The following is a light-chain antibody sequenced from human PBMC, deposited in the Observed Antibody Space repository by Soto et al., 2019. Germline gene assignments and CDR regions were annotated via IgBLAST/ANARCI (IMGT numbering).Light chain of an antibody. CDR1: QDIRKD. CDR3: LQDYNYPFT. CDR2: GAS. Sequence: AVQYPKTPSALSASVGDIFIITCRASQDIRKDLAWYQQKPGKAPQILIYGASTLQTGVASRFSGSGSATDFTLTISSLQPEDSAAYYCLQDYNYPFTFGQGTKVDI. J-gene: IGKJ2*01. V-gene: IGKV1-6*01.